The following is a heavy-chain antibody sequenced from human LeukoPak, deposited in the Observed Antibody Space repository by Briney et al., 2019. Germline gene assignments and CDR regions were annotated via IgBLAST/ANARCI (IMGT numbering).Heavy chain of an antibody. J-gene: IGHJ4*02. D-gene: IGHD3-10*01. CDR3: ARHRSYTDY. CDR2: IDPSDSYT. V-gene: IGHV5-10-1*01. CDR1: GYSFTTHW. Sequence: GESLNISCKGSGYSFTTHWIGWVRQMPGKGLEWMGRIDPSDSYTNYSPSFQGHVTISADKSISTAYLQWSSLKASDTAMYYCARHRSYTDYWGQGTLVTVSS.